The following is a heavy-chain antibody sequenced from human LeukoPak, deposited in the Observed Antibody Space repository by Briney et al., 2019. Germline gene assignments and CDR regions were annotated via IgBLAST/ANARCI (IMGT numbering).Heavy chain of an antibody. J-gene: IGHJ5*02. CDR2: ISSSSSYI. CDR1: GFTFSTYS. Sequence: GGSLRLSCAAPGFTFSTYSLNWVRQAPGKGLEWVSSISSSSSYIYYADSVKGRFTISRDNAKNSLYLQMNSLRAEDTAVYYCARGLTIFGVVSGFDPWGQGTLVTVSS. CDR3: ARGLTIFGVVSGFDP. V-gene: IGHV3-21*01. D-gene: IGHD3-3*01.